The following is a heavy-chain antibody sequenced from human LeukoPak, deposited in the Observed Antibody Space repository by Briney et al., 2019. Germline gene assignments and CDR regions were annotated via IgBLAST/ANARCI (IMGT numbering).Heavy chain of an antibody. V-gene: IGHV3-23*01. CDR3: AKARIAAAGTPKWFDP. CDR2: ISNSGDTT. CDR1: RFTFSNYA. Sequence: PGGSLRLSCAASRFTFSNYAMSWVRQAPGKGLEWVSGISNSGDTTYYADSVKGRFTISRDNSKNTLYLQMNSLRAEDTAVYYCAKARIAAAGTPKWFDPWGQGTLVTVSS. D-gene: IGHD6-13*01. J-gene: IGHJ5*02.